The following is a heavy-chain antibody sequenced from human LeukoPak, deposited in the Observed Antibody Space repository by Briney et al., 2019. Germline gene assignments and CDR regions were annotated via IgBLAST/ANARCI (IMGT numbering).Heavy chain of an antibody. V-gene: IGHV3-21*01. CDR2: ISSSSSFI. CDR1: GFTFSNHN. D-gene: IGHD3-22*01. CDR3: ARGSSGYYY. Sequence: PGGSLRLSCAASGFTFSNHNMNWVRQAPGKGLEWVSSISSSSSFIYYADSVKGRFTISRDNAKNSLYLQMNSLRAEDTAVYYCARGSSGYYYWGQGTLVTVSS. J-gene: IGHJ4*02.